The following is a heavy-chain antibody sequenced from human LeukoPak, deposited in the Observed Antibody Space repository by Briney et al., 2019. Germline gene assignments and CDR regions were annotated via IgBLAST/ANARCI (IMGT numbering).Heavy chain of an antibody. V-gene: IGHV7-4-1*02. CDR2: INPSNGNP. D-gene: IGHD4-17*01. CDR3: ARDTPDGRVTKFDY. CDR1: GYTFTSYY. J-gene: IGHJ4*02. Sequence: GASVKVSCKASGYTFTSYYMHWVRQAPGQGLEWVGWINPSNGNPTYAQGFTGRFVFSLDTSVSTAFLHISSLQIEDTAVYYCARDTPDGRVTKFDYWGQGTLVTVSS.